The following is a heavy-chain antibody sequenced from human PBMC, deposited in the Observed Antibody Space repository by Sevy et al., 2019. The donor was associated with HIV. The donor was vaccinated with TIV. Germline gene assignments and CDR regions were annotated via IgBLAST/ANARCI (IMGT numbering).Heavy chain of an antibody. Sequence: GGSLRLSCAASGFTFSSYAMHWVRQAPGKGLEWVADISYDGSNKYYADSVKGRFTISRDNSKNTLYLQMNSLRAEDTAVYYCARDFGSSSWYDFDYWGQGTLVTVSS. CDR1: GFTFSSYA. V-gene: IGHV3-30-3*01. D-gene: IGHD6-13*01. CDR3: ARDFGSSSWYDFDY. CDR2: ISYDGSNK. J-gene: IGHJ4*02.